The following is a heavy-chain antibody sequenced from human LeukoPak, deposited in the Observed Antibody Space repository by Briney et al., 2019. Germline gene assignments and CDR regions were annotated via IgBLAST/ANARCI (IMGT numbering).Heavy chain of an antibody. Sequence: SVKVSCKASGGTFSSYAISWVRQAPGQGLEWMGRIIPILGIANYAQKFQGRVTITADKSTGTAYMELSSLRSEDTAVYYCARSGYSYGHYGMDVWGQGTTVTVSS. V-gene: IGHV1-69*04. D-gene: IGHD5-18*01. CDR2: IIPILGIA. J-gene: IGHJ6*02. CDR3: ARSGYSYGHYGMDV. CDR1: GGTFSSYA.